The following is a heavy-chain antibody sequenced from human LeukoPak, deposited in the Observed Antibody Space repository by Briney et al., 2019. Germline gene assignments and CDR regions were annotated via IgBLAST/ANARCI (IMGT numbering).Heavy chain of an antibody. V-gene: IGHV3-9*01. CDR1: GFTFDHYA. J-gene: IGHJ5*02. CDR2: INWNSGTI. D-gene: IGHD3-22*01. CDR3: TKDKRPNYDSSVFGP. Sequence: GGSLRLSCAASGFTFDHYAMHWVRQAPGKGLEWVAGINWNSGTIGYADSVKGRFTISRDKAKNSLYLEMKSLRTEDTALYYCTKDKRPNYDSSVFGPWGQGTLVTVSS.